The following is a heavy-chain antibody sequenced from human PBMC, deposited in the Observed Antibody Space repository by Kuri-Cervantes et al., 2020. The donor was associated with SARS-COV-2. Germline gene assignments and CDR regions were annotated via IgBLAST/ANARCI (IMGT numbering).Heavy chain of an antibody. CDR3: ARDRSLMREEDWYFDL. CDR1: GFSFNNYG. CDR2: IRYDGSNN. J-gene: IGHJ2*01. V-gene: IGHV3-30*02. Sequence: GGSLRLSCAASGFSFNNYGMHWVRQASGKGPQWVAFIRYDGSNNYYLDSVKGRFTISRDISKNTLYLQMNSLRTEDTAVYYCARDRSLMREEDWYFDLWGRGTLVTVSS.